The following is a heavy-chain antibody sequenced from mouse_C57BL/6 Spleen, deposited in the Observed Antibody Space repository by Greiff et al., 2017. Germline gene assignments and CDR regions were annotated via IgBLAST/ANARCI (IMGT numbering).Heavy chain of an antibody. Sequence: EVQLQQSGPELVKPGASVKISCKASGYSFTGYYMNWVKQSPEKSLEWIGEINPSTGGTTYNQKFKAKATLTVDKATSTAYMQLKSLTSEDSAVYYCARARSGSYDDENFDVWGTGTTVTVSS. CDR3: ARARSGSYDDENFDV. CDR2: INPSTGGT. D-gene: IGHD2-3*01. J-gene: IGHJ1*03. V-gene: IGHV1-42*01. CDR1: GYSFTGYY.